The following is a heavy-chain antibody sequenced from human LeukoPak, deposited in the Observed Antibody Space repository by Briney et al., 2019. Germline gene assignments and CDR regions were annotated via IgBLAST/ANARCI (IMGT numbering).Heavy chain of an antibody. V-gene: IGHV4-59*01. D-gene: IGHD2-15*01. CDR1: GGSISSYY. CDR3: ARVGYCSGGSCYSYYFDY. Sequence: PSETLSLTCTVSGGSISSYYWSWIRQPPGKGLEWIGYIYYSGSTNYNPSLKSRITISVDTSKNQFSLKLSSVTAADTAVYYCARVGYCSGGSCYSYYFDYWGQGTLVTVSS. J-gene: IGHJ4*02. CDR2: IYYSGST.